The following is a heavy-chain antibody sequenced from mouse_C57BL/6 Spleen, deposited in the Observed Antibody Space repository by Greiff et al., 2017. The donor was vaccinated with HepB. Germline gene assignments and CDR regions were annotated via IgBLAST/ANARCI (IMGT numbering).Heavy chain of an antibody. CDR2: IYPGDGDT. CDR3: ASHYGSSPPDFDY. J-gene: IGHJ2*01. CDR1: GYAFSSSW. V-gene: IGHV1-82*01. Sequence: QVQLKQSGPELVKPGASVKISCKASGYAFSSSWMNWVKQRPGKGLEWIGRIYPGDGDTNYNGKFKGKATLTADKSSSTAYMQLSSLTSEDSAVYFCASHYGSSPPDFDYWGQGTTLTVSS. D-gene: IGHD1-1*01.